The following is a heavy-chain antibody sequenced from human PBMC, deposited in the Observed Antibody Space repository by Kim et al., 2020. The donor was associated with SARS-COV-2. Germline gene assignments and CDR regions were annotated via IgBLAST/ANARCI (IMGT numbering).Heavy chain of an antibody. D-gene: IGHD6-13*01. J-gene: IGHJ4*02. CDR3: ARGMEGYSSSWYTDY. Sequence: NPSLKSRVTISVDTSKNQFSLKLSSVTAADTAVYYCARGMEGYSSSWYTDYWGQGTLVTVSS. V-gene: IGHV4-59*09.